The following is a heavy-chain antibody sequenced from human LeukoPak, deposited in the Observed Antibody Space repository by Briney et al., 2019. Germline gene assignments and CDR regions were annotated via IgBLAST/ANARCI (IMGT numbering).Heavy chain of an antibody. CDR1: GGSISSGSYY. CDR2: IYYSGST. J-gene: IGHJ5*02. Sequence: PSETLSLTCTVSGGSISSGSYYWGWIRQPPGKGLDWIGSIYYSGSTYYNPSLKSRVTISVDTSKNQFSLKLSSVTAADTAVYYCAGIYFDSGTNWFDPWGQGTLVTVSS. CDR3: AGIYFDSGTNWFDP. D-gene: IGHD3-22*01. V-gene: IGHV4-39*07.